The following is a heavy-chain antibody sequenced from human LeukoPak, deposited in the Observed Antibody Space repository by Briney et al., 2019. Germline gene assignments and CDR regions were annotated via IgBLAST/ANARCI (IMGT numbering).Heavy chain of an antibody. CDR2: IYPGDSDT. J-gene: IGHJ3*02. V-gene: IGHV5-51*01. Sequence: GESLKISCKGSGYIFTSYWISWVRQMPGKGLEWMGIIYPGDSDTRYSPSFQGQVTISADKSITTAYLQWSSLKASDTAMYYCAISSMIVAGWASDIWGQGTMVTVSS. CDR1: GYIFTSYW. D-gene: IGHD3-22*01. CDR3: AISSMIVAGWASDI.